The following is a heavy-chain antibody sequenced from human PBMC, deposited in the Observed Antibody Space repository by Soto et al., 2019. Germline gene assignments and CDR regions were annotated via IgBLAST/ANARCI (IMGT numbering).Heavy chain of an antibody. CDR3: ARLHYGDYILFDY. V-gene: IGHV4-59*08. CDR2: IYYSGST. Sequence: PSETLSLTCAVYGGSFSGYYWSWIRQPPGKGLEWIGYIYYSGSTNYNPSLKSRVTISVDTSKNQFSLKLSSVTAADTAVYYCARLHYGDYILFDYWGQGTLVTVSS. D-gene: IGHD4-17*01. J-gene: IGHJ4*02. CDR1: GGSFSGYY.